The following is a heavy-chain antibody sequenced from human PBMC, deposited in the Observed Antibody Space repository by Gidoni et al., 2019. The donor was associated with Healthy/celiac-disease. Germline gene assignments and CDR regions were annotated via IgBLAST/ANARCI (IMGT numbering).Heavy chain of an antibody. D-gene: IGHD3-22*01. Sequence: QVQLVESGGGVVQPGRSLRLSCAASGFTFSSYGMHWVRQAPGKGLEWVAVISYDGSNKYYADSVKGRFTISRDNSKNTLYLQMNSLRAEDTAVYYCAKGPDYYDSSGYCDYWGQGTLVTVSS. CDR2: ISYDGSNK. J-gene: IGHJ4*02. CDR3: AKGPDYYDSSGYCDY. CDR1: GFTFSSYG. V-gene: IGHV3-30*18.